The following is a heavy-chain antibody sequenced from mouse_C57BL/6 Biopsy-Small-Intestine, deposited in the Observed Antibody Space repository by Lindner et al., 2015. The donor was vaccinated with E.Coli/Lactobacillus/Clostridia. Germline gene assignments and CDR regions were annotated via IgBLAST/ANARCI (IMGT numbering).Heavy chain of an antibody. CDR3: TRYYDYDWFAY. CDR1: GYTFTDYE. Sequence: VQLQESGAELVRPGASVTLSCKASGYTFTDYEIHWVKQTPVHGLEWIGAFDPDTGGTAYSQKFKGKAILTADKSSSTAYMELRSLTSEDSAVYFCTRYYDYDWFAYWGQGTLVTVSA. CDR2: FDPDTGGT. V-gene: IGHV1-15*01. J-gene: IGHJ3*01. D-gene: IGHD2-4*01.